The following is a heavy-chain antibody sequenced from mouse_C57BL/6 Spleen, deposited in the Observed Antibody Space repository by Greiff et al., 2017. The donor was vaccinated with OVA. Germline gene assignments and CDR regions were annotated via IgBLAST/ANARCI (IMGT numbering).Heavy chain of an antibody. CDR1: GYTFTDYE. V-gene: IGHV1-15*01. CDR2: IDPETGGT. CDR3: TRNYGSSYPFAY. J-gene: IGHJ3*01. Sequence: VKLQESGAELVRPGASVTLSCKASGYTFTDYEMHWVKQTPVHGLEWIGAIDPETGGTAYNQKFKGKAILTADKSSSTAYMELRSLTSEDSAVYYCTRNYGSSYPFAYWGQGTLVTVSA. D-gene: IGHD1-1*01.